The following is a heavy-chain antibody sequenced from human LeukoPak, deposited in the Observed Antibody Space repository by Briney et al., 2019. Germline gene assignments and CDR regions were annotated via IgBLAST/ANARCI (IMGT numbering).Heavy chain of an antibody. CDR2: IYYSGST. CDR3: ARSYDFWSGYRGASIPYYFDY. CDR1: GGSISSYY. J-gene: IGHJ4*02. D-gene: IGHD3-3*01. V-gene: IGHV4-59*01. Sequence: SSETLSLTCTVSGGSISSYYWSWIRPPPGKGLEWIGYIYYSGSTNYNPSLKSRVTISVDTSKNQFSLKLSSVTAADTAVYYCARSYDFWSGYRGASIPYYFDYWGQGTLVSVSS.